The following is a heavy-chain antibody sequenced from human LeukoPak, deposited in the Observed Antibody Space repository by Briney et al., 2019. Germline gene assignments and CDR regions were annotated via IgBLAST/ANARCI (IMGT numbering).Heavy chain of an antibody. CDR1: GGSISSYY. CDR3: TRETSQKGSHYMDV. V-gene: IGHV4-59*01. Sequence: PSETLSLTCTVSGGSISSYYWSWIRQPPGKGLEWIGDIYYSGYTTYTPSLKSRFSISVDTSKNQFSLKLSSVTAADTAVYYCTRETSQKGSHYMDVWGKGTTVTISS. J-gene: IGHJ6*03. CDR2: IYYSGYT.